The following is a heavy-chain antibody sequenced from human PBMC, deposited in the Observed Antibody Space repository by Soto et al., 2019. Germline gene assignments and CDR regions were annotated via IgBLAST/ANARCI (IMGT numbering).Heavy chain of an antibody. CDR2: IRSMSKSYTT. CDR1: GFTFSDYY. Sequence: EVQLVESGGGLVQPGGSLRLSCAASGFTFSDYYMDWVSQAPGKGLEWVGRIRSMSKSYTTEYAASVKGRFTISRDDSINSLFLQMNSLRTEDTAVYYCVRNFFVTSISRYYMDVWGRGTTVTVSS. V-gene: IGHV3-72*01. CDR3: VRNFFVTSISRYYMDV. D-gene: IGHD3-3*02. J-gene: IGHJ6*03.